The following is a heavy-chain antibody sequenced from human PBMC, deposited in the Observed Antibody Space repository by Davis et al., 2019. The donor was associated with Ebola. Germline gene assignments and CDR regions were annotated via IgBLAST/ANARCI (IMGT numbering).Heavy chain of an antibody. V-gene: IGHV3-11*01. J-gene: IGHJ4*02. Sequence: PGGSLRLSCAASGFTFSDYYMSWIRQAPGKGLEWVSYISSSGSNIYYADSVKGRFTISRDNAKNSLYLQMDSLRAEDTAVFYCAEGGTNNFLGANWGQGTLVTVSS. CDR2: ISSSGSNI. CDR3: AEGGTNNFLGAN. CDR1: GFTFSDYY. D-gene: IGHD1-1*01.